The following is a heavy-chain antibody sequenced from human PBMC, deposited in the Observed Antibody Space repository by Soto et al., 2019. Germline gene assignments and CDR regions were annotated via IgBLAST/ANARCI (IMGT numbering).Heavy chain of an antibody. D-gene: IGHD3-16*01. J-gene: IGHJ4*02. CDR2: VYHTGST. V-gene: IGHV4-61*01. Sequence: SSETLSLTCTVSGGSSKRGSYAWGWIRQPPGSGLEWFGYVYHTGSTSYNPSFKTRVTISMETSKNQFSLNLDSVTAADTAGDFCAREFAVFDSWGQGTLVTVSS. CDR3: AREFAVFDS. CDR1: GGSSKRGSYA.